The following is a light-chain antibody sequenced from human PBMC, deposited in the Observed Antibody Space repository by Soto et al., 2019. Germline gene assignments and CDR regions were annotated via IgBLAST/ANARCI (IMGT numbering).Light chain of an antibody. Sequence: EIVMTQSPATLSVSPGERATLSCRASQSVSSNLAWYQQKPGQAPRLLIYGASSRANGIPARFRGSGSGTEFTLTISSLQSEDYAVYYCHQYNNWPPWTFGQGTKVDIK. CDR2: GAS. J-gene: IGKJ1*01. V-gene: IGKV3D-15*01. CDR3: HQYNNWPPWT. CDR1: QSVSSN.